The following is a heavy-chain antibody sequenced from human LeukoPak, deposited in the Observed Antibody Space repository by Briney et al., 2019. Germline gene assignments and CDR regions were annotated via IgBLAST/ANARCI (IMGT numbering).Heavy chain of an antibody. CDR3: ARCVVAGPGSGYCMDV. V-gene: IGHV4-59*01. CDR1: GGSISSYY. Sequence: PSETLSLTCIVSGGSISSYYWSWIRQPPGKGLEWIGYIYYSGSTNYNPSLKSRVTISVDTSKNQFSLKLSSVTAADTAVYYCARCVVAGPGSGYCMDVWGQGTGHRLL. J-gene: IGHJ6*02. D-gene: IGHD6-19*01. CDR2: IYYSGST.